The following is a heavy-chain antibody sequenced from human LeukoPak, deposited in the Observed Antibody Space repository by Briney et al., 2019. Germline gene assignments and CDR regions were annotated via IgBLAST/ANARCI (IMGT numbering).Heavy chain of an antibody. CDR2: IYSGGST. V-gene: IGHV3-53*01. CDR1: GFTVSSNY. Sequence: GGSLRLSCAASGFTVSSNYMSWVRQAPGKGLEWVSVIYSGGSTYYADSVKGRFTISRDNSKNTLYLQMNSLRAEDTAVYYCARDKYYDSSGYFGRGNRAFDIRGQGTMVTVSS. CDR3: ARDKYYDSSGYFGRGNRAFDI. D-gene: IGHD3-22*01. J-gene: IGHJ3*02.